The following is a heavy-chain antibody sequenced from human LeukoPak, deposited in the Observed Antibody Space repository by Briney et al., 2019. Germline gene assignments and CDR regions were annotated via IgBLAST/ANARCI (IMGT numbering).Heavy chain of an antibody. CDR1: GFTFSSYS. CDR2: ISSSSSYI. J-gene: IGHJ4*02. D-gene: IGHD4-17*01. CDR3: ARGAYGDYEGVLYYFDY. Sequence: GGSETLSCAASGFTFSSYSMNWVRQAPGKGLEWVSSISSSSSYIYYADSVEGRFTISRDNAKNSLYLQMNSLRAEDTAVYYCARGAYGDYEGVLYYFDYWGQGTLITVSS. V-gene: IGHV3-21*01.